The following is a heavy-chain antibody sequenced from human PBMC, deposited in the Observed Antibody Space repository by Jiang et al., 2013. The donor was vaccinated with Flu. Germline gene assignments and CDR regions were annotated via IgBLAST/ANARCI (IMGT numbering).Heavy chain of an antibody. Sequence: GVVQPGRSLRLSCAASGFTFSSYGMHWVRQAPGKGLEWVAVISYDGSNKYYADSVKGRFTISRDNSKNTLYLQMNSLRAEDTAVYYCARAPNIVLMVYAGLFALDPWGQGTLVTVSS. CDR3: ARAPNIVLMVYAGLFALDP. V-gene: IGHV3-30*03. J-gene: IGHJ5*02. CDR2: ISYDGSNK. CDR1: GFTFSSYG. D-gene: IGHD2-8*01.